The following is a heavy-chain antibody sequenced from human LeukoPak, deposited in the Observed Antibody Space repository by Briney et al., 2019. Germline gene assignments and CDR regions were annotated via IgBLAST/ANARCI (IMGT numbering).Heavy chain of an antibody. CDR2: IIPIFGTA. J-gene: IGHJ2*01. V-gene: IGHV1-69*13. Sequence: SVTVSCKASGGTFRSYAITWVRQAPGQGLEWMGGIIPIFGTANYARKFQDRVTITADESTSTAYMELSSLRSEDTAVYYCARRSYYDSSGYPTGWYFDLWGRGTLVTVSS. CDR3: ARRSYYDSSGYPTGWYFDL. D-gene: IGHD3-22*01. CDR1: GGTFRSYA.